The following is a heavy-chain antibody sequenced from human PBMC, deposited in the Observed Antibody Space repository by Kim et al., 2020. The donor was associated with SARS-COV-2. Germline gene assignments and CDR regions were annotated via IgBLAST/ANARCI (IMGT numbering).Heavy chain of an antibody. CDR1: GYTLSNYD. CDR2: ITAATGHA. Sequence: ASVKVSCKASGYTLSNYDIHWVRQAPGQGLDWMGGITAATGHAAYSRKFQGRVTITRDTSTNTAYVELTSLTSEDTAIYFCGRALAAGTGCWGQGTLVTVSS. CDR3: GRALAAGTGC. J-gene: IGHJ4*02. V-gene: IGHV1-3*01. D-gene: IGHD6-13*01.